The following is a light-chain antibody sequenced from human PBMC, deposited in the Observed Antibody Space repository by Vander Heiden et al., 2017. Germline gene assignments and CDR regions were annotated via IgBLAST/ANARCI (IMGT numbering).Light chain of an antibody. CDR3: QSADSSGTYDWV. CDR2: KDS. Sequence: SYALPQPPSVSVSTGQTARIPCSGDALPKQYAYWYQQRPGQAPVLVIDKDSERPSGIPERFSGSSSGTTVTLTISGGQAEDEADYYCQSADSSGTYDWVFGGGTKLTVL. CDR1: ALPKQY. J-gene: IGLJ3*02. V-gene: IGLV3-25*03.